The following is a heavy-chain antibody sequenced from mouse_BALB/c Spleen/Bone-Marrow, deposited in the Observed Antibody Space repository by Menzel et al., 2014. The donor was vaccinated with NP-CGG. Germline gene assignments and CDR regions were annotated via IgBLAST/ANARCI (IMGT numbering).Heavy chain of an antibody. CDR3: ARHAYYDQTEVSFVY. J-gene: IGHJ3*01. CDR1: GFTFSNYG. V-gene: IGHV5-9-2*01. Sequence: EVKVEESGGGLVKSGGSLKLSCAASGFTFSNYGMSWVRQNPEKRLEWVATIRGGGSYTFYSVSVKERFTISIDNAKNNLYLQLISLRSEDTALYYCARHAYYDQTEVSFVYWGQGTLVTVSA. CDR2: IRGGGSYT. D-gene: IGHD2-4*01.